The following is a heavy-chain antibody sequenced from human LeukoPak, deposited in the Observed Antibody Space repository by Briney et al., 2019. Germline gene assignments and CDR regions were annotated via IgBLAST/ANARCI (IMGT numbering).Heavy chain of an antibody. CDR1: GGTFSSYA. V-gene: IGHV1-69*05. CDR2: IIPIFGTA. D-gene: IGHD1-26*01. J-gene: IGHJ4*02. Sequence: GASVKVSCKASGGTFSSYAISWVRQAPGQGLEWMGGIIPIFGTANYAQKFQGRVTITTDESTSTAYMELSSLRSEDTAVYYCARVAIRYSGSYSALDYWGQGTLDTVSS. CDR3: ARVAIRYSGSYSALDY.